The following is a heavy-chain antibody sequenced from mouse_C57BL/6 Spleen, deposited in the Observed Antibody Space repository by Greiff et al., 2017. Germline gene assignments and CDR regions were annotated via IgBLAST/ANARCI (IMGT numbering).Heavy chain of an antibody. CDR3: ARRVTTVAHWYFDV. Sequence: VQLKQPGAELVMPGASVKLSCKASGYTFTSYWMHWVKQRPGQGLEWIGEIDPSDSYTNYNQKFKGKSTLTVDKSSSTAYMQLSSLTSEDSAVYYCARRVTTVAHWYFDVWGTGTTVTVSS. CDR1: GYTFTSYW. D-gene: IGHD1-1*01. J-gene: IGHJ1*03. V-gene: IGHV1-69*01. CDR2: IDPSDSYT.